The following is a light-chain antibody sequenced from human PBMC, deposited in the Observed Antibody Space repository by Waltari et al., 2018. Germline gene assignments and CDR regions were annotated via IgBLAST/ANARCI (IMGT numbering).Light chain of an antibody. CDR2: YDE. V-gene: IGLV1-36*01. CDR3: ATWDNTLSGWV. Sequence: QSVLTQPPSVSEAPRQRVAISCSGSRSNIGNNAVTWYLQVPGKAPKLLIYYDELLPSGVSDRFSGSRSGTSASLAISGLQSEDEGDYYCATWDNTLSGWVFGGGTRLTVL. J-gene: IGLJ3*02. CDR1: RSNIGNNA.